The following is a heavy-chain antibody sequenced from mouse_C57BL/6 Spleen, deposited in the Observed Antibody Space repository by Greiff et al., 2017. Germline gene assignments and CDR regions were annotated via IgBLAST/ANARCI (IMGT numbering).Heavy chain of an antibody. V-gene: IGHV1-85*01. CDR2: IYPRDGST. CDR1: GYTFTSYD. J-gene: IGHJ4*01. D-gene: IGHD1-1*01. CDR3: ARRGYGSSFYAMDY. Sequence: QVQLQQSGPELVKPGASVKLSCKASGYTFTSYDINWVKQRPGQGLEWIGWIYPRDGSTKYNEKFKGKATLTVDTSSSTAYMELHSPTSEDSAVYFCARRGYGSSFYAMDYWGQGTSVTVSS.